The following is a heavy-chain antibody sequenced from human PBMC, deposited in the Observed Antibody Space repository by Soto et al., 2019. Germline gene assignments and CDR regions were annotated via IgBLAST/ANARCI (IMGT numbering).Heavy chain of an antibody. Sequence: SVKVSCKASGGPFSSYAISWVRQAPGQGLEWMGGIIPIFGTANYAQKFQGRVTIAADESTSTAYMELSSLRSEDTAVYYCARDFGGSYYVWFDPWGQGTLVTVS. V-gene: IGHV1-69*13. CDR2: IIPIFGTA. CDR1: GGPFSSYA. J-gene: IGHJ5*02. CDR3: ARDFGGSYYVWFDP. D-gene: IGHD1-26*01.